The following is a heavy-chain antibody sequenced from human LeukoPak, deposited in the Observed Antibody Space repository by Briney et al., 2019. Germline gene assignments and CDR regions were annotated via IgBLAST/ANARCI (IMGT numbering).Heavy chain of an antibody. V-gene: IGHV1-18*01. Sequence: ASVKVSCKASGYTFTAFGINWMRQAPGQGLEWMGWISAYNGNTNYAQKLQGRVTMTTDTSTSTAYMELRSLRSDDTAVYYCARGPEGMYFDYWGQGTLVTVSS. CDR3: ARGPEGMYFDY. J-gene: IGHJ4*02. CDR2: ISAYNGNT. CDR1: GYTFTAFG.